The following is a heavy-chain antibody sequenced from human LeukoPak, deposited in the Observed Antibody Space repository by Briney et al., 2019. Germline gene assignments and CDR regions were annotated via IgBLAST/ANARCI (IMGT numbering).Heavy chain of an antibody. CDR2: ISSSSLYT. V-gene: IGHV3-21*06. CDR3: VREAYEYHFDY. CDR1: GFTFSDYT. D-gene: IGHD5-12*01. Sequence: GGSLRLSCAASGFTFSDYTMNWVRQAPGKGLEWVSYISSSSLYTNYADSVKGRFTVSRDNAKNSLFLQMNSLRAEDTAVYYCVREAYEYHFDYWGQGTLVTVSS. J-gene: IGHJ4*02.